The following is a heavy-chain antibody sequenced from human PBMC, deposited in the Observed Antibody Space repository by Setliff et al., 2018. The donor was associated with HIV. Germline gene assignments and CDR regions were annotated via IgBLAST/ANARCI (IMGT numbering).Heavy chain of an antibody. V-gene: IGHV4-39*07. Sequence: SETLSLTCTVSGGSINSGSYYWGWIRQPPEKGLEWIGTRLYSGSTNYNPSLKSRVTISIDTSKNQFSLKLNAVTAADTAVYYCARRPPLTTGREYYFDFWGQGTLVTVSS. CDR2: RLYSGST. CDR1: GGSINSGSYY. J-gene: IGHJ4*02. D-gene: IGHD1-1*01. CDR3: ARRPPLTTGREYYFDF.